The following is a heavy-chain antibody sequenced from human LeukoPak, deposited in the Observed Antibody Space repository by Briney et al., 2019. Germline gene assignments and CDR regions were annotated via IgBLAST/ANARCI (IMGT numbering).Heavy chain of an antibody. CDR1: GGSISSYY. J-gene: IGHJ4*02. V-gene: IGHV4-59*08. CDR2: IYHSGST. CDR3: VRSEIEDYSRY. D-gene: IGHD4-11*01. Sequence: SETLSLTCTVSGGSISSYYWSWIRQPPGKGLEWIGYIYHSGSTKYNPSLKSRVTISVDTSKNQFSLKLRSVTAADTAVYYCVRSEIEDYSRYWGQGILVTVSA.